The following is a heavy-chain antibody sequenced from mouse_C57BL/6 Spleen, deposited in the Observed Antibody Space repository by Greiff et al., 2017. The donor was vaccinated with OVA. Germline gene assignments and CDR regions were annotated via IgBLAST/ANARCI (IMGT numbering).Heavy chain of an antibody. CDR2: IYPGDGDT. CDR1: GYAFSSSW. V-gene: IGHV1-82*01. CDR3: ARRDGSSDWYVDV. D-gene: IGHD1-1*01. J-gene: IGHJ1*03. Sequence: VQLQESGPELVKPGASVKISCKASGYAFSSSWMNWVKQRPGKGLEWIGRIYPGDGDTNYNGKFKGKATLTADKSSSTAYMQLSSLTSEDSAVYFCARRDGSSDWYVDVWGTGTTVTVSS.